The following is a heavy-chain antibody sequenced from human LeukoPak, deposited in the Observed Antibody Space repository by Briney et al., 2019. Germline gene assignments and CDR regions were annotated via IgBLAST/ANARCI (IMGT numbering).Heavy chain of an antibody. V-gene: IGHV1-18*01. CDR3: ARDSVVPAAHHLNY. J-gene: IGHJ4*02. D-gene: IGHD2-2*01. CDR1: GYTFTSYG. Sequence: ASVKVSCKASGYTFTSYGISWVRQAPGQGLEWMGWISAYNGNTNYAQKLQGRVTMTTDTSTSTAYMELRSLRSDDTAVYYCARDSVVPAAHHLNYWGQGTLVTVSS. CDR2: ISAYNGNT.